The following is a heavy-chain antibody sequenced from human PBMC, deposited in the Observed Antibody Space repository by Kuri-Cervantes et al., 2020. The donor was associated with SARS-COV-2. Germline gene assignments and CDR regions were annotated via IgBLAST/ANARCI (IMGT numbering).Heavy chain of an antibody. V-gene: IGHV3-21*01. CDR3: ARTSTWSIYFDY. CDR1: GFTFSGYW. CDR2: ISSSSSYI. Sequence: LSLTCAASGFTFSGYWMNWVRQASGKGLEWVSSISSSSSYIYYADSVKGRFTISRDNAKNSLYLQMNSLRAEDTAVYYCARTSTWSIYFDYWGQGTLVTVSS. D-gene: IGHD2-8*02. J-gene: IGHJ4*02.